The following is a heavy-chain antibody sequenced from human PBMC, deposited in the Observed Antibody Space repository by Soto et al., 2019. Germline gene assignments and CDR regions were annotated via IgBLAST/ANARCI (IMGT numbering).Heavy chain of an antibody. CDR2: VYPGDSDT. J-gene: IGHJ1*01. V-gene: IGHV5-51*01. CDR3: ARALNWNYIMNLLGT. D-gene: IGHD3-16*01. Sequence: GESLKISCRTSGYSFPTYWIAWVRQRPGKGLEWMGAVYPGDSDTKYSPSFQGHVTISADRSIGTAFLQWSSLNASDTAMYYCARALNWNYIMNLLGTWGQRTRVTVSS. CDR1: GYSFPTYW.